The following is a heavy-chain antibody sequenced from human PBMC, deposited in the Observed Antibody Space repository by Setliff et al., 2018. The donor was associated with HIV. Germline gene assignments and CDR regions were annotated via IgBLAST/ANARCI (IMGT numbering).Heavy chain of an antibody. J-gene: IGHJ4*02. D-gene: IGHD3-10*01. CDR1: GGSFSDNY. Sequence: KPSETLSLTCAVYGGSFSDNYWSWIRQSPGKGLEWIGEINHSGRTKYSPSLRSRVTISVDTSKSQFSLRLNSVTATDTALYYCARGRFHRLHRPYSGSGSLGIQYFDYWGQGTLVTVSS. CDR2: INHSGRT. CDR3: ARGRFHRLHRPYSGSGSLGIQYFDY. V-gene: IGHV4-34*01.